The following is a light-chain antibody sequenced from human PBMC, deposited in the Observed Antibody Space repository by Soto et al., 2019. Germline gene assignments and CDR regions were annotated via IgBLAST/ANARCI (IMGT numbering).Light chain of an antibody. CDR3: QTRDTGTS. CDR1: SGHSSYA. CDR2: LNSDGSH. J-gene: IGLJ2*01. Sequence: QPVLTQSPSASASLGASVKLTCTLSSGHSSYAIAWHQQQPEKGPRYLMKLNSDGSHNKGDGIPDRFSGSSSGAERYLTISSLQSEDEADYYCQTRDTGTSFGGGTKLTVL. V-gene: IGLV4-69*01.